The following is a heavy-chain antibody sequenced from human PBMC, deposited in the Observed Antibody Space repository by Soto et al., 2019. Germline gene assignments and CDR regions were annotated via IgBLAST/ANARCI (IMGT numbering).Heavy chain of an antibody. V-gene: IGHV1-3*01. D-gene: IGHD2-2*01. Sequence: ASVKVSCKASGYTFTSYAMHWVRQAPGQRLEWMGWINAGNGNTKYSQKFQGRVTITRDTSASTAYMELSSLRSEDTAVYYCARVKGIVVVPAAPLDYWGQGTRGTVSS. CDR1: GYTFTSYA. CDR2: INAGNGNT. CDR3: ARVKGIVVVPAAPLDY. J-gene: IGHJ4*02.